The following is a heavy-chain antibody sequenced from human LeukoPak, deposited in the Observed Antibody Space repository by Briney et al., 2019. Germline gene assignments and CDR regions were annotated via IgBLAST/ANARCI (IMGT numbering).Heavy chain of an antibody. CDR3: AKDGVRGVVTSYFDY. D-gene: IGHD3-3*01. CDR1: GFTFSNYA. CDR2: ISGSGGST. Sequence: GGSLRLSCAASGFTFSNYAMSWVRQAPGKGLEWVSAISGSGGSTYYADSVKGRFTISRDNSKNTLYLQMNRLRAEDTAVYYCAKDGVRGVVTSYFDYWGQGCLVTVPS. J-gene: IGHJ4*02. V-gene: IGHV3-23*01.